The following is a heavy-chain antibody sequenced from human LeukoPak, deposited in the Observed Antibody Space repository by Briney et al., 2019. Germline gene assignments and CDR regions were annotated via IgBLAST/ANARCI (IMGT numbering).Heavy chain of an antibody. D-gene: IGHD4-17*01. CDR1: GYTFTGYY. V-gene: IGHV1-2*04. CDR2: INCNSGGT. Sequence: GASVKVSCKASGYTFTGYYIHWVRQAPGQGLEWMGWINCNSGGTNYEQKFQGWVTMTRDTSITTAYMELSRLRSDDAAVYYCVRDLSTVSTPYFDYWGQGTPVTVSS. J-gene: IGHJ4*02. CDR3: VRDLSTVSTPYFDY.